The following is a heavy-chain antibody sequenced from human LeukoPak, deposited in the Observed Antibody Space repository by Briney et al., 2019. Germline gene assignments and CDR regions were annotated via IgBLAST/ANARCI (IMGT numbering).Heavy chain of an antibody. V-gene: IGHV4-4*02. CDR3: ARGEYSNSRSFDY. J-gene: IGHJ4*02. D-gene: IGHD6-6*01. CDR1: GGSISSRNW. Sequence: SGTLSLTCAVSGGSISSRNWWSWVRRPPGKGLEWIGEIDHSGRTNYNPSLKSRVTISVDKSKNQFSLKLTSVTAADTAVYYCARGEYSNSRSFDYWGRVTLVTVSS. CDR2: IDHSGRT.